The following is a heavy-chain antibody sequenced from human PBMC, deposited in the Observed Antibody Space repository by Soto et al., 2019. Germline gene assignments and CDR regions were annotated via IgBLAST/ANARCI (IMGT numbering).Heavy chain of an antibody. V-gene: IGHV3-48*01. CDR1: GFILSDCA. D-gene: IGHD7-27*01. CDR3: GRDLSWGSNWYYYMDV. CDR2: ISSSSSVI. Sequence: EVQLVESGGGLVQPGGSLRLSCATSGFILSDCAMNWVRQAPGKGLEWVSYISSSSSVIDYADSVKGRFTVSRDNARNSLYLQMNSLRAEDPAVYYCGRDLSWGSNWYYYMDVWGKGTPVNVSS. J-gene: IGHJ6*03.